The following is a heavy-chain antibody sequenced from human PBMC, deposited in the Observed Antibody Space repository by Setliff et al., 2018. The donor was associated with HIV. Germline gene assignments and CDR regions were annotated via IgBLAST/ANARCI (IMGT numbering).Heavy chain of an antibody. V-gene: IGHV1-18*01. CDR3: VRGHCNSDKCWYTWFDP. CDR1: GYSLSTYA. D-gene: IGHD2-2*01. J-gene: IGHJ5*02. Sequence: ASVKVSCKASGYSLSTYAISWVRQAPGQGLEWMGWIDSNNGNRNFAQKFRGRVTMTTDISTNTAYMEVRSLSFDDTAVYYCVRGHCNSDKCWYTWFDPWGQGTLGTVSS. CDR2: IDSNNGNR.